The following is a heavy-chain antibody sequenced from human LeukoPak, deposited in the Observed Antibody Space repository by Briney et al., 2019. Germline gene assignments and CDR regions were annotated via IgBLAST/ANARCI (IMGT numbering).Heavy chain of an antibody. Sequence: PSETLSLTCTVSGGSISRYYWSWIRQPPGKGLEWIGYVDYSGSTNYSPSLKSRVTISLDTSKKQFSLKLSSVTAADTAVYYCARDFDGNYYFHYWGQGTLVTVSS. V-gene: IGHV4-59*01. D-gene: IGHD3-10*01. CDR2: VDYSGST. J-gene: IGHJ4*02. CDR1: GGSISRYY. CDR3: ARDFDGNYYFHY.